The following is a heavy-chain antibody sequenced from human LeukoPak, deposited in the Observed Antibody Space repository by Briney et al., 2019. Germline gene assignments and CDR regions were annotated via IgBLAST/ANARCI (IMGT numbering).Heavy chain of an antibody. Sequence: PSETLSLTCAVYGGSISSYYWNWIRQPPGKGLEWIGYIYYSGSTNYNPSLKSRVTISVDTSKNQFSLKLSSVTAADTAVYYCARGSWFDPWGQGTLVTVSS. V-gene: IGHV4-59*12. CDR2: IYYSGST. J-gene: IGHJ5*02. CDR1: GGSISSYY. D-gene: IGHD2-15*01. CDR3: ARGSWFDP.